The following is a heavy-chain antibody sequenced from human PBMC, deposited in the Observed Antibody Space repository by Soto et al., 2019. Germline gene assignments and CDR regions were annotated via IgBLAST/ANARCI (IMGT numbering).Heavy chain of an antibody. CDR1: GFTFCSYW. Sequence: EVQLVESGGGLVQPGGSLRLSCAATGFTFCSYWMHWVRQAPGKGLVWVSRINSDGSSTSYADSVKGRFTISRDNAKNTLYLQRNSLRAEDTAVYYCVRTSLVVAAATREDYWGQGTLVTVSS. CDR3: VRTSLVVAAATREDY. J-gene: IGHJ4*02. V-gene: IGHV3-74*01. CDR2: INSDGSST. D-gene: IGHD2-15*01.